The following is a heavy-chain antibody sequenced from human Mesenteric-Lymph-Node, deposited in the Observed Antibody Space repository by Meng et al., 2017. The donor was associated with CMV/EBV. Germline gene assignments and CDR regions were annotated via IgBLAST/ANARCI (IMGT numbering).Heavy chain of an antibody. J-gene: IGHJ4*02. V-gene: IGHV3-30-3*01. Sequence: SGFTFSSYAMHWVRQAPGKGLEWVAVISYDGSNKYYADSVKGRFTISRDNSKNTLYLQMNSLRAEDTAVYYCAREGSVTMVRGVYFDYWGQGTLVTVSS. CDR3: AREGSVTMVRGVYFDY. D-gene: IGHD3-10*01. CDR2: ISYDGSNK. CDR1: GFTFSSYA.